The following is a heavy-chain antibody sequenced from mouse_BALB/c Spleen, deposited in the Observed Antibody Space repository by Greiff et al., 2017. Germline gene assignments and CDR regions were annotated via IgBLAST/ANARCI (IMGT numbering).Heavy chain of an antibody. CDR1: GFTFSSYG. J-gene: IGHJ4*01. CDR3: ARPPYGNYVMDY. D-gene: IGHD2-10*02. CDR2: ISSGGSYT. Sequence: EVQLVESGGDLVKPGGSLKLSCAASGFTFSSYGMSWVRQTPDKRLEWVATISSGGSYTYYPDSVKGRFTISRDNAKNTLYLQMSSLKSEDTAMYYCARPPYGNYVMDYWGQGTSVTVSS. V-gene: IGHV5-6*01.